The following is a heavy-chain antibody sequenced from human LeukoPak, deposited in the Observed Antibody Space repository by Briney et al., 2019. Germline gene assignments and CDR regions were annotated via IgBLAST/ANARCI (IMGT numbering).Heavy chain of an antibody. J-gene: IGHJ5*02. CDR1: GFTFSNAW. V-gene: IGHV3-15*01. D-gene: IGHD3-10*01. CDR2: IKSKTDGGTT. CDR3: TTDVAPGYYRGYYGSGSYYNVGYNWFDP. Sequence: GGSLRLSCAASGFTFSNAWMSWVRQAPGKGLEWVGRIKSKTDGGTTDYAAPVKGRFTISRDDSKNTLYLQMNSLKTEDTAVYYCTTDVAPGYYRGYYGSGSYYNVGYNWFDPWGQGTLVTVSS.